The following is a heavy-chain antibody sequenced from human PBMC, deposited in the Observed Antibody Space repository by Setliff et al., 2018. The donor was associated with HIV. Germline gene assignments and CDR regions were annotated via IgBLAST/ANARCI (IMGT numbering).Heavy chain of an antibody. CDR3: ATVPPYDSNGFTVDY. CDR1: EFTFFIYT. J-gene: IGHJ4*02. CDR2: ISPGSLNI. Sequence: GALRLSCGASEFTFFIYTMTWGRQAPGKRLGWVSSISPGSLNIYSADSVRGRFTISRDNPKKSLCLQMCSLKAEDTAVYYCATVPPYDSNGFTVDYWGRGTLVTVSS. V-gene: IGHV3-21*01. D-gene: IGHD3-22*01.